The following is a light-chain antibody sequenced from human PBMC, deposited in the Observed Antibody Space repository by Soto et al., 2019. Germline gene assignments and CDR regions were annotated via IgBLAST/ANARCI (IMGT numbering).Light chain of an antibody. CDR3: QQYGTSEII. V-gene: IGKV4-1*01. J-gene: IGKJ5*01. CDR2: DTS. Sequence: DVVITQSPDSLAVSLGERATINCKSSQTVLDSSNNKANLTWYQQKPGQAPRLLIYDTSSRATGIPDRFSGSGSGTDFTLTISRLEPEDFAVFFCQQYGTSEIIFGQGTRLEIK. CDR1: QTVLDSSNNKAN.